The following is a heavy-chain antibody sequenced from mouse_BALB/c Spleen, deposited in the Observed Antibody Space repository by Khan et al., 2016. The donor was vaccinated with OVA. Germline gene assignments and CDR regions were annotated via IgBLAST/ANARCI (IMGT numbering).Heavy chain of an antibody. V-gene: IGHV5-6*01. D-gene: IGHD4-1*01. J-gene: IGHJ3*01. CDR1: GFTFSAYG. CDR2: INSDGGYT. CDR3: ASHLTGSYAY. Sequence: EVELVESGGDLVKPGGSLRLSCAASGFTFSAYGMAWVRQAPDKRLEWVATINSDGGYTYYPDTVKGRFTISRNNAENTLFLLMSRLKSEHKAIYYCASHLTGSYAYWGQGTLVTVSA.